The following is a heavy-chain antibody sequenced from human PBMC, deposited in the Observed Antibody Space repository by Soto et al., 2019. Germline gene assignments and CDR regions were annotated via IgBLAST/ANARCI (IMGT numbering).Heavy chain of an antibody. D-gene: IGHD1-26*01. CDR3: ATYSRNYPDAFDL. J-gene: IGHJ3*01. CDR2: IRGGDGKT. Sequence: ASVKVSCKASGYTFTSYTMHWVRQAPGQSLEWMGWIRGGDGKTKYAQRFQGRVTITRDTSASTSNMELTSLRSEDAAMYYCATYSRNYPDAFDLWGQVNTVTVSS. V-gene: IGHV1-3*01. CDR1: GYTFTSYT.